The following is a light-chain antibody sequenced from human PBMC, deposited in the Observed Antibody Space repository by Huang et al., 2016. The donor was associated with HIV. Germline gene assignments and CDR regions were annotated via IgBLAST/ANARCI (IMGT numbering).Light chain of an antibody. CDR3: QQYGSPTWT. CDR1: QFVANAY. V-gene: IGKV3-20*01. Sequence: EIVLTQSPGTLSLSPGNRATLSCRASQFVANAYVAWYQHKPGQSPRLLIYGAAMRASCIPDRFSGSGLGTDLTLTISRLEPDDFAVYFCQQYGSPTWTFGQGTKVEIK. CDR2: GAA. J-gene: IGKJ1*01.